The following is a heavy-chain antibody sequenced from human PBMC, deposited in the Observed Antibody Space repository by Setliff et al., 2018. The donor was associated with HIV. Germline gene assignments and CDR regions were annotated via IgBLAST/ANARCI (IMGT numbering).Heavy chain of an antibody. CDR3: ARGGEAAGLNWFDT. J-gene: IGHJ5*02. CDR1: GGTFTGYS. Sequence: ASVKVSCKASGGTFTGYSITWVRQAPGKGLEWMGTIIPIFGTANYAQKFQGRATITADESTSTGYMELNSLRSEDTAVFYCARGGEAAGLNWFDTWCQGTLVTVAS. CDR2: IIPIFGTA. V-gene: IGHV1-69*13. D-gene: IGHD6-13*01.